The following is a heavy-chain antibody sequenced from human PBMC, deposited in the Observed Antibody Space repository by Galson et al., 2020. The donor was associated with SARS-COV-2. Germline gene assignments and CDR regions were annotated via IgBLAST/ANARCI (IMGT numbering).Heavy chain of an antibody. CDR1: VGSISSSSYY. D-gene: IGHD5-18*01. CDR2: IYYSGST. CDR3: ARSERGYSYGSVDY. Sequence: SETLSLTCTVSVGSISSSSYYWGWIRQPPGKGLEWIGSIYYSGSTYYNPSLKSRVTISVDTSKNQFSLKLSSVTAADTAVYYCARSERGYSYGSVDYWGQGTLVTVSS. V-gene: IGHV4-39*01. J-gene: IGHJ4*02.